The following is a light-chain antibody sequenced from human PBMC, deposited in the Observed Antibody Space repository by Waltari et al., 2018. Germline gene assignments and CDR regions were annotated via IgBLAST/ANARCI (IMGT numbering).Light chain of an antibody. Sequence: DIQLTQSPSFLSASVGDRVTITCRASQDISSHLAWYQKNPGKAPKLLVYDSSTLGSGVPSGFSGGGSGTEFTLTISSLQPEDFATYYCQQLNSYPITFGQGTRLEIK. CDR2: DSS. V-gene: IGKV1-9*01. CDR1: QDISSH. CDR3: QQLNSYPIT. J-gene: IGKJ5*01.